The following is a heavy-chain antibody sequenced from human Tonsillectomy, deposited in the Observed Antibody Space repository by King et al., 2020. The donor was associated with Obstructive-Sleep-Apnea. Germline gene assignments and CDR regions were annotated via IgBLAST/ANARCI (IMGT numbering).Heavy chain of an antibody. CDR3: ARNPYSYGYVSWFDP. CDR1: GGSINSGDYY. Sequence: QLQESGPGLVKPSQTLPLTCTVSGGSINSGDYYWSWIRQHPGKGLEWIGYIYYSGSTHYNPSLKSRVSISVDTSKNQFSLRLSSVTAADTAVYYCARNPYSYGYVSWFDPWGQGTLVTVSS. J-gene: IGHJ5*02. V-gene: IGHV4-31*03. CDR2: IYYSGST. D-gene: IGHD5-18*01.